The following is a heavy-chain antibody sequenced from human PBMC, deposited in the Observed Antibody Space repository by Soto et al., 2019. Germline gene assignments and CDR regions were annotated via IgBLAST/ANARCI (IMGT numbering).Heavy chain of an antibody. CDR2: IIPISGTA. CDR1: GGTFSSYA. J-gene: IGHJ6*02. CDR3: ASNYDFSFYHGMDV. D-gene: IGHD3-3*01. V-gene: IGHV1-69*12. Sequence: QVQLVQSGAEVKKPGSSVKVSCKASGGTFSSYAISWVRQAPGQGLEWMGGIIPISGTANYAQKFQGRVTITADQSTSTDYMELCSLRSEDTAVYYCASNYDFSFYHGMDVWGQGTTVTVSS.